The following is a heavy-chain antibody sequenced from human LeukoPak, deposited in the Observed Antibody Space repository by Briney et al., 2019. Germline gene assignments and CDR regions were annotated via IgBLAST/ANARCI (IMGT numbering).Heavy chain of an antibody. CDR1: GYTFTGYY. J-gene: IGHJ6*03. V-gene: IGHV1-2*02. CDR3: ASWGYCTNGVCSTRDYYYYYYMDV. CDR2: INPNSGGT. D-gene: IGHD2-8*01. Sequence: GASVKVSCKASGYTFTGYYIHWVRQAPGQGLEWMGWINPNSGGTNYAKKFQGRVTMTRDTAISTAYMELSRLRSDDTAVYYCASWGYCTNGVCSTRDYYYYYYMDVWGKGTTVTVSS.